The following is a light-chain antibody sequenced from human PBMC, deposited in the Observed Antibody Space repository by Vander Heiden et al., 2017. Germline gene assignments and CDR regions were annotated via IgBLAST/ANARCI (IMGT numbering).Light chain of an antibody. Sequence: ELVLTQSPGTPSLSPGERATRSCRASQSVSSSYLAWYQQKPGQAPRLLIYGASSRATGIPDRFSGSGSGTDFTLTISRLEAEDFAVYYCQQYCSSRFTFGRGTKVDIK. CDR2: GAS. J-gene: IGKJ3*01. CDR3: QQYCSSRFT. V-gene: IGKV3-20*01. CDR1: QSVSSSY.